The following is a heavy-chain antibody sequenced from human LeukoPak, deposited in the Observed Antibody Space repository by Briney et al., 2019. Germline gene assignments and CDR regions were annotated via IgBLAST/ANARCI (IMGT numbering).Heavy chain of an antibody. CDR2: INPISGGT. V-gene: IGHV1-2*02. CDR1: GYTFSDYY. D-gene: IGHD7-27*01. J-gene: IGHJ4*02. Sequence: ASVKVSCKASGYTFSDYYMHWVRQALGQGPEWVGWINPISGGTDYAQKFQGRVTMTRDTSITTAYMELSRLRSDDTAVYYCARDRGRNWGSDYWGQGTLVTVSS. CDR3: ARDRGRNWGSDY.